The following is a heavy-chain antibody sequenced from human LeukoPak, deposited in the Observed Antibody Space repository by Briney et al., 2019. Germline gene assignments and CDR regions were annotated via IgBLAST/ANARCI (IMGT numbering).Heavy chain of an antibody. V-gene: IGHV3-48*01. Sequence: LTGGSLRLSGAASGFTFSSYSMNWVRQAPGKGLEWVSCISSSSSTIYYADSVKGRFTISRDNAKNSLYLQMNSLRAEDTAVYYCARGSSSGYNPWGQGTLVTVSS. CDR1: GFTFSSYS. CDR2: ISSSSSTI. J-gene: IGHJ5*02. D-gene: IGHD3-22*01. CDR3: ARGSSSGYNP.